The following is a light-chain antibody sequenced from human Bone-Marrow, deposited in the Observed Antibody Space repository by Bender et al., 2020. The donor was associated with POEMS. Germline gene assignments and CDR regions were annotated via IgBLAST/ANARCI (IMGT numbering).Light chain of an antibody. CDR2: SSH. CDR3: CSYAGSGTFHVV. CDR1: SSIVGSDY. J-gene: IGLJ2*01. Sequence: QSVRTQPPSASGTPGQTVTLSCSGSSSIVGSDYIYWFQQLPGTAPKLLIYSSHRRPSGVSDRFSGSKSANTASLTISGLQAEDEANYYCCSYAGSGTFHVVFGGGTKLTVL. V-gene: IGLV1-47*02.